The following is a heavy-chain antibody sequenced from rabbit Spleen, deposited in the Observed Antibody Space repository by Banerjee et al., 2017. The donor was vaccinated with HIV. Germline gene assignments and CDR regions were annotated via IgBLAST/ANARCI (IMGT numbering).Heavy chain of an antibody. CDR3: ARDTGTSFSTYGMDL. CDR1: GFDFSTYY. Sequence: QLKETGGGLVQPGGSLKLSCKASGFDFSTYYMSWVRQAPGKGLEWIGIIYAGKGSTDYASWVNGRFTISSDNAQNTMDLQMNSLTAADTATYFCARDTGTSFSTYGMDLWGPGTLVPVS. V-gene: IGHV1S7*01. CDR2: IYAGKGST. J-gene: IGHJ6*01. D-gene: IGHD8-1*01.